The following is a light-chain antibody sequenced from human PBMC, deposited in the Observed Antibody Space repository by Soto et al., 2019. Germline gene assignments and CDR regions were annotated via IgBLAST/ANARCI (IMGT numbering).Light chain of an antibody. V-gene: IGKV1-9*01. CDR1: QALSNY. J-gene: IGKJ4*01. CDR2: SAS. Sequence: DIQMTQSPSSLSVSVGDRVTITCRASQALSNYLAWYQQKPGKAPDLLIYSASTLQSGVPSRFSGSGSETEFSLTIRALQPEDFATYYCQQLSRYPLTFGGGTKVDIK. CDR3: QQLSRYPLT.